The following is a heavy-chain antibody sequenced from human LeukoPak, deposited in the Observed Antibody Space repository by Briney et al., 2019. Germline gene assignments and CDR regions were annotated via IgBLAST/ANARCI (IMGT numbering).Heavy chain of an antibody. V-gene: IGHV3-20*04. J-gene: IGHJ6*03. CDR3: ARDFYYHYYMDV. CDR2: INWNGGST. Sequence: PGGSLRLSCAASGFTFDDYDMSWVRQAPGKGLEWVSGINWNGGSTGYADSVKGRFTISRDNAKNSLYLQMNSLRAEDTALYYCARDFYYHYYMDVWGKGTTVTVSS. CDR1: GFTFDDYD.